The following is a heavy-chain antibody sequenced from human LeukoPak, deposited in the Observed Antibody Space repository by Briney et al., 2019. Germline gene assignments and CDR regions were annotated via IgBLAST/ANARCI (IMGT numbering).Heavy chain of an antibody. CDR1: GYTFTSYG. D-gene: IGHD3-22*01. J-gene: IGHJ4*02. V-gene: IGHV1-69*13. CDR2: IIPIFGTA. CDR3: ARGSGYYYYFDY. Sequence: PLASVKVSCKASGYTFTSYGISWVRQAPGQGLEWMGGIIPIFGTANYAQKFQGRVTITADESTNTAYMELSSLRSEDTAVYYCARGSGYYYYFDYWGQGTLVAVSS.